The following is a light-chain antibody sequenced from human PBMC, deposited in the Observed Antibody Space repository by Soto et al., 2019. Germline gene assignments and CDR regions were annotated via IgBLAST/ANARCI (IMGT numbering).Light chain of an antibody. CDR2: GAS. Sequence: EIVLTQSPGTLSLSPGERATLSCRASQSVSSSFLAWYQQKPGQAPRLLISGASSRATGLPDRFSGSGSGTDFTLTISRLEPEDFAVYYCQQYYSSPLTFVGGTKVEIK. V-gene: IGKV3-20*01. CDR3: QQYYSSPLT. CDR1: QSVSSSF. J-gene: IGKJ4*01.